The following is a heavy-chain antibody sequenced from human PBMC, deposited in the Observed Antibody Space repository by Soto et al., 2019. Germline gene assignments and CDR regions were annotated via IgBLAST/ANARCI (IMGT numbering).Heavy chain of an antibody. CDR3: AKSMIVVVTSIRGMDV. Sequence: GGSLRLSCAASGLTFSSYSMNWVRQAPGKGLEWVSSISGGGESTHYADSVKGRFTISRDISKNTLYLQMNSLRAEDTAVYYCAKSMIVVVTSIRGMDVWGQGTTVTV. CDR2: ISGGGEST. J-gene: IGHJ6*02. CDR1: GLTFSSYS. V-gene: IGHV3-23*01. D-gene: IGHD3-22*01.